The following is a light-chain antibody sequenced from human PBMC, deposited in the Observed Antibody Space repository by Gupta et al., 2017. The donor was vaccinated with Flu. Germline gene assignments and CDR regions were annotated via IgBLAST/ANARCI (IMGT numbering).Light chain of an antibody. CDR1: SSDVGAYNY. Sequence: SVTISCTGTSSDVGAYNYVSWYQQHPGRAPKLMIFEVSKRPSGVPDRFSGSKSGNTASLTVSGLQDEDEADYYCSSYAGSNNWVFGGGTKLTVL. CDR3: SSYAGSNNWV. V-gene: IGLV2-8*01. CDR2: EVS. J-gene: IGLJ3*02.